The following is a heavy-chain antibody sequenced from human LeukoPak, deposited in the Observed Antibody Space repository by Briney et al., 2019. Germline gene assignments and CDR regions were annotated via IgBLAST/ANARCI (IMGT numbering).Heavy chain of an antibody. J-gene: IGHJ4*02. CDR2: IYDSGTT. V-gene: IGHV4-59*01. Sequence: SETLSLTCTVSGGSISSYYWSWIRQPPGKGLEWIGYIYDSGTTNYNPSLKSRVTVSVDTSKNQFSLKLSSVTAADTAVYYCARDPGGYFFDYWGQGTPVTVSS. CDR3: ARDPGGYFFDY. CDR1: GGSISSYY. D-gene: IGHD3-10*01.